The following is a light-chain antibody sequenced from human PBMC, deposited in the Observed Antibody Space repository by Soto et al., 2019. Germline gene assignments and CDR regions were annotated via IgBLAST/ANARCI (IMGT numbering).Light chain of an antibody. Sequence: EIVLTQSPATLSLSPGERATLSCRASQSVSSFLAWYQQKPGKAPMLLIYDASNRANGIPARFSGSGSGTDFTLTISSLEPEDFAVYYCQHRSNWPLTFGGGTKVEIK. CDR1: QSVSSF. CDR3: QHRSNWPLT. CDR2: DAS. V-gene: IGKV3-11*01. J-gene: IGKJ4*01.